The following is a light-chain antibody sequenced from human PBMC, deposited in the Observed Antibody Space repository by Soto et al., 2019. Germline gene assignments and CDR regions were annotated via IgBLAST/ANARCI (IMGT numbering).Light chain of an antibody. CDR2: AAS. CDR1: QSISRF. CDR3: QESYRSPFT. V-gene: IGKV1-39*01. Sequence: DIQMTQSPSSLSASVGDRVTITCRASQSISRFLNWYQQKPGKAPKLLIYAASSLESGAPSKFSGSGSGTDFTLTISSLQPEDFATYYCQESYRSPFTFGPGTKVDSK. J-gene: IGKJ3*01.